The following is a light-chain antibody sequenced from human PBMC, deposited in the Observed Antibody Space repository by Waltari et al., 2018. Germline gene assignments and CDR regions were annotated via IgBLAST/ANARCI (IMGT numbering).Light chain of an antibody. Sequence: DIQMTQSPSSLSASVGVRVTITCRASQSISSYLNWYQQKPGKAPKLLIYAASSLQSGVPSRFSGSGSGTDFTLTISSLQPEDFATYYCQQSYSTPNTFGGGTKVEIK. CDR3: QQSYSTPNT. V-gene: IGKV1-39*01. CDR2: AAS. J-gene: IGKJ4*01. CDR1: QSISSY.